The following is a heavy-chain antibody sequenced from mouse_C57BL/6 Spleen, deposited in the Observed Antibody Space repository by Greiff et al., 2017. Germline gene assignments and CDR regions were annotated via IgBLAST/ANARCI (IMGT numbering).Heavy chain of an antibody. CDR2: INPSSGYT. CDR3: ARGEGWLPLDY. D-gene: IGHD2-3*01. J-gene: IGHJ2*01. V-gene: IGHV1-4*01. CDR1: GYTFTSYT. Sequence: QVQLQQSGAELARPGASVNMSCTASGYTFTSYTMHWVKQRPGPGLEWIGYINPSSGYTKYNQKFKDKATLTADKSSSTAYMQLSSLTSEDSAVYYGARGEGWLPLDYWGQGTTLTVSS.